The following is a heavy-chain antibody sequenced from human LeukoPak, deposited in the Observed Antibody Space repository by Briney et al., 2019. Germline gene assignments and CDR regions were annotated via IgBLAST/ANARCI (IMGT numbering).Heavy chain of an antibody. CDR2: GSSSSSTI. CDR1: GFTFSSYS. D-gene: IGHD3-10*01. CDR3: AREGGPTYYYGSGSYYNPRYYMDV. Sequence: PGGSLTLSCAASGFTFSSYSMNWVRKAPGPGLERVSYGSSSSSTIYYEDSVKGRFTISRDNAKNSLYLQMNSLRAEDTAVYYCAREGGPTYYYGSGSYYNPRYYMDVWGKGTTVTVSS. V-gene: IGHV3-48*04. J-gene: IGHJ6*03.